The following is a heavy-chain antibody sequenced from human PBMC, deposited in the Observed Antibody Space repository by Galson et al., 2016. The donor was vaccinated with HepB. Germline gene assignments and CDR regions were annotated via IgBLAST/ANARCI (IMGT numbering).Heavy chain of an antibody. CDR3: ARNDRSSMSCFIDYGMDV. D-gene: IGHD2-2*01. V-gene: IGHV4-4*02. Sequence: SETLSLTCTVSGGSISSTNWWSWVRQPPGKGLQWIGEIYHSGSTNYNPSLKSRVTILVDKSKNQFSLKLTSVTAADTAVYYCARNDRSSMSCFIDYGMDVWGQGPRSPSP. CDR1: GGSISSTNW. CDR2: IYHSGST. J-gene: IGHJ6*02.